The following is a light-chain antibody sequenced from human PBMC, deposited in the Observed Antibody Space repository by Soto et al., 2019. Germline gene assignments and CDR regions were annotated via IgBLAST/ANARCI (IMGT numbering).Light chain of an antibody. CDR2: DAS. Sequence: DIQMTQSPSSLSASVGDRVTITCQASQDISNYLNWYQQKPGKAPKLLIYDASNLETGVPSRFSGSGSGTDFTFTISSLQPEDIATYYCQQSYRTPYTFGQGTSLEIK. CDR1: QDISNY. V-gene: IGKV1-33*01. CDR3: QQSYRTPYT. J-gene: IGKJ2*01.